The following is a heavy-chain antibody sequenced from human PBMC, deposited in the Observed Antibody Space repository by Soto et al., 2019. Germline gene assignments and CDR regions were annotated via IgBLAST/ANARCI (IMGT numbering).Heavy chain of an antibody. CDR2: MNTANGNT. V-gene: IGHV1-18*01. J-gene: IGHJ4*02. D-gene: IGHD3-16*01. CDR3: ARGFIPEDN. Sequence: QVQLVQSEGEVKKPGASVKVSCTTSGYSFSDYGGSWVRQAPGQGLEWMGWMNTANGNTKYDQKFRGRVTLTADPSTCTVFLIVPSLRYADTDVYYWARGFIPEDNWGQGTLVTVSS. CDR1: GYSFSDYG.